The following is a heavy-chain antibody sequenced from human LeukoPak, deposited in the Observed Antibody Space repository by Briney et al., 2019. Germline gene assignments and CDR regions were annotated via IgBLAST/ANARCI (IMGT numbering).Heavy chain of an antibody. CDR1: GFTFSSYA. CDR2: ISYDGGNK. CDR3: ARDSLIRARIAAAGIH. Sequence: GGSLRLSCAASGFTFSSYAMHWVRQAPGKGLEWVAVISYDGGNKYYADSVKGRFTISRDNSKNTLYLQMNSLRAEDTAVYYCARDSLIRARIAAAGIHWGQGTLVTVSS. D-gene: IGHD6-13*01. V-gene: IGHV3-30*04. J-gene: IGHJ4*02.